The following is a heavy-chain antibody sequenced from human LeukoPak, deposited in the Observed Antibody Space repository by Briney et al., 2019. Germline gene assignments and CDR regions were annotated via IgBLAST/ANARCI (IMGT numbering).Heavy chain of an antibody. V-gene: IGHV1-18*01. CDR1: GYTFNTYV. D-gene: IGHD3-22*01. CDR3: ARRARFDSSGYYAY. J-gene: IGHJ4*02. CDR2: ISGYNGNI. Sequence: ASVKVSCKASGYTFNTYVISWVRQAPGQGLEWMGWISGYNGNINYAQKFQGRVTMTTDTSTSTAYMELRSLTSDDTAVYYCARRARFDSSGYYAYWGQGTLVTVSS.